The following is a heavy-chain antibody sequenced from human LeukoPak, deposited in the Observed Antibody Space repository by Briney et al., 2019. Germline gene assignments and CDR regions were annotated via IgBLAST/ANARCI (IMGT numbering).Heavy chain of an antibody. D-gene: IGHD3-22*01. CDR1: GGTFSSYA. CDR2: IIPIFGTA. CDR3: ARDPQGHDSSGYADAFDI. V-gene: IGHV1-69*13. Sequence: GASVKVSCKASGGTFSSYAISWVRQAPGQGLEWMGGIIPIFGTANYAQKFQGRVTITADESTSTAYMELSSLRSEDTAVYYCARDPQGHDSSGYADAFDIWGQGTMVTVSS. J-gene: IGHJ3*02.